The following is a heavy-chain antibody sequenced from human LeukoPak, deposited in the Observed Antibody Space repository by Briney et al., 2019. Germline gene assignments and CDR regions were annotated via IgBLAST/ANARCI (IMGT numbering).Heavy chain of an antibody. CDR3: AGGGGSSSWDSLFDY. D-gene: IGHD6-13*01. J-gene: IGHJ4*02. V-gene: IGHV4-39*07. Sequence: SETLSLTCTVSSGSISTSNYYWGWVRQPPGKALEWIGNIFYSGSTYYSPSLKSRVTISLDTSRNQFSLKLSSVTAADTAVYYCAGGGGSSSWDSLFDYWGQGTLVTVSS. CDR2: IFYSGST. CDR1: SGSISTSNYY.